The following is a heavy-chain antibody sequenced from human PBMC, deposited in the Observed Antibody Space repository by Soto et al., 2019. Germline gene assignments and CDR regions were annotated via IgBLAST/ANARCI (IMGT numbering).Heavy chain of an antibody. CDR2: IIPILGIA. D-gene: IGHD3-22*01. CDR1: GGTFSSYT. CDR3: ARNLYDSSGYYYEGAAFDI. V-gene: IGHV1-69*02. J-gene: IGHJ3*02. Sequence: QVQLVQSGAEVKKPGSSVKVSCKASGGTFSSYTISWVRQAPGQGLEWMGRIIPILGIANYAQKFQGRVTITADKSTSTAYMELSSLRSEDTALYYCARNLYDSSGYYYEGAAFDIWGQGTMVTVSS.